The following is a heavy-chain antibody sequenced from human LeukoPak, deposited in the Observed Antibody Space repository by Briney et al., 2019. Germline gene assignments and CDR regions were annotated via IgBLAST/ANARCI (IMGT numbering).Heavy chain of an antibody. CDR2: IIPILGIA. D-gene: IGHD3-22*01. V-gene: IGHV1-69*04. CDR1: GGTFSSYA. CDR3: ARSTAGHDTCGYWDDY. Sequence: LVKLSCKASGGTFSSYAISWVRQARGQGLEWMGRIIPILGIANSAQKFQGRVTITADKATSTAYMDRSSLRSEDRAVYYCARSTAGHDTCGYWDDYWGQGTLVTVSS. J-gene: IGHJ4*02.